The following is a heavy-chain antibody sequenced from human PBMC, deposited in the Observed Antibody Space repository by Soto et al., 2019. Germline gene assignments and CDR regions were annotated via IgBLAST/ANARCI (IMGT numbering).Heavy chain of an antibody. V-gene: IGHV6-1*01. J-gene: IGHJ4*02. CDR3: ARDWFGAYFDY. Sequence: PSQTLSLTCAISRDSVSSNNPAWNWIRQSPSRGLEWLGRTYYRSKWYHDYAVSVTSRITINPDTSKNQFTLQLNSVTPEDTAVYYCARDWFGAYFDYWGQGTPVTVSS. CDR1: RDSVSSNNPA. CDR2: TYYRSKWYH. D-gene: IGHD3-10*01.